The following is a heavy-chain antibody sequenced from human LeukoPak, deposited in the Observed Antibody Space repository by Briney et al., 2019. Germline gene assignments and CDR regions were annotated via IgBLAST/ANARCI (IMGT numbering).Heavy chain of an antibody. J-gene: IGHJ5*02. CDR1: GGSIGRYY. V-gene: IGHV4-59*12. CDR3: ARDPYYYGSGSYDAWFDP. Sequence: SETLSLTCTVSGGSIGRYYWTWIRQPPGKGLEWIGYISASGSTNSNPSLKSRVTISVDTSKNQFSLKLSSVTAADTAGYYCARDPYYYGSGSYDAWFDPWGQGTLVTVSS. D-gene: IGHD3-10*01. CDR2: ISASGST.